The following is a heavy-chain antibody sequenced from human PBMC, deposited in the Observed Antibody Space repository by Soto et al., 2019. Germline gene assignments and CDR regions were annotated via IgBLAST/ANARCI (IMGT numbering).Heavy chain of an antibody. D-gene: IGHD6-6*01. V-gene: IGHV3-21*01. CDR2: ISSSSSCI. CDR3: ARDQEYSSLAASLPVYYYYYYGMDV. J-gene: IGHJ6*02. Sequence: GGSLRLSCAASGFTFSSYSMNWVRQAPGKGLEWVSSISSSSSCIYYADSVKGRFTISRDNAKNSLYLQMNSLRAEDTAVYYCARDQEYSSLAASLPVYYYYYYGMDVWGQGTTVTVSS. CDR1: GFTFSSYS.